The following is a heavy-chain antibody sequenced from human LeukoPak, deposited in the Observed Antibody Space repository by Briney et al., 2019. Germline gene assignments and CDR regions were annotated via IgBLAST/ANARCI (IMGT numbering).Heavy chain of an antibody. Sequence: GGSLRLSCAAYGFTFSTYSMNWVRQAPGKGLEWISYISSSSTAIYYADSVKGRFTISRDNAKSSLYPQMNSLRAEDTAVYYCARESVQQLSPWGQGALVTVSS. J-gene: IGHJ5*02. CDR2: ISSSSTAI. D-gene: IGHD6-13*01. V-gene: IGHV3-48*01. CDR1: GFTFSTYS. CDR3: ARESVQQLSP.